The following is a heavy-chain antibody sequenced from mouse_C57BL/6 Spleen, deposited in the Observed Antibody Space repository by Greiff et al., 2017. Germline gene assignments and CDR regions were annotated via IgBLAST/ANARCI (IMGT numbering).Heavy chain of an antibody. V-gene: IGHV1-22*01. CDR2: INPNNGGT. Sequence: EVQLQESGPELVKPGASVKMSCKASGYTFTDYNMHWVKQSHGKSLEWIGYINPNNGGTSYNQKFKGKATLTVNKSSSTAYMELRSLTSEDSAVYYCARDTTVHCDYWGQGTTLTVSS. CDR1: GYTFTDYN. J-gene: IGHJ2*01. CDR3: ARDTTVHCDY. D-gene: IGHD1-1*01.